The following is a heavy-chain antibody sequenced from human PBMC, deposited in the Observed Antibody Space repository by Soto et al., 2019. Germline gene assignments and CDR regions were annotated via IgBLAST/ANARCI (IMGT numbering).Heavy chain of an antibody. Sequence: GASVKVSCKASGGTFSSYSISWVRQAPGQGLEWMGGIIPIFGTANYAQKFQGRVTITADESTSTAYMELSSLRSEDTAVYYCARDGSGSYYYYYGMDVWGQGTTVTVSS. D-gene: IGHD1-26*01. J-gene: IGHJ6*02. CDR3: ARDGSGSYYYYYGMDV. CDR1: GGTFSSYS. V-gene: IGHV1-69*13. CDR2: IIPIFGTA.